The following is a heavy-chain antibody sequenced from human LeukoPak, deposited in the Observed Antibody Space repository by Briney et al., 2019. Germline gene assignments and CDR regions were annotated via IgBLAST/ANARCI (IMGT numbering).Heavy chain of an antibody. CDR3: ARRKWDGERPYYMDV. Sequence: GASVKVSCKASGYTFTGYYMHWVRQAPGQGLEWMGRINPNSGGTNYAQKFQGRVTMTRDTSISTAYMELSRLRSDDTAVYYCARRKWDGERPYYMDVWGKGTTVTVS. CDR2: INPNSGGT. V-gene: IGHV1-2*06. CDR1: GYTFTGYY. J-gene: IGHJ6*03. D-gene: IGHD1-26*01.